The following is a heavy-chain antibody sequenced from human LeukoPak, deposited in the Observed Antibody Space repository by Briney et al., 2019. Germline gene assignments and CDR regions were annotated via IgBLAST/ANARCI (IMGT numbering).Heavy chain of an antibody. Sequence: SETLSLTCTVSGGSISSYYWSWIRQPPGKGLEWIGYIYYSGSTNYNPSLKSRVTISVDTSKNQFSLKLSSVTAADTAVYYCARVITMVRGVSPRGHWFDPWGQGTLVTVSS. CDR1: GGSISSYY. V-gene: IGHV4-59*01. CDR2: IYYSGST. CDR3: ARVITMVRGVSPRGHWFDP. J-gene: IGHJ5*02. D-gene: IGHD3-10*01.